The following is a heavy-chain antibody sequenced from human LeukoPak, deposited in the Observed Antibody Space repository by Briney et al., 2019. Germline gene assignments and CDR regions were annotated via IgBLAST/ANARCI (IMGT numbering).Heavy chain of an antibody. J-gene: IGHJ4*02. CDR1: GGSISSYY. CDR2: IYYIGGT. D-gene: IGHD1-20*01. CDR3: ARLTGPGGSGPDY. V-gene: IGHV4-59*08. Sequence: SETLSLTCTVSGGSISSYYWSWIRQPPGKGLEWIGYIYYIGGTNYNPSLKSRVTISADTSKNQFSLKLSSVTAADTAVYYCARLTGPGGSGPDYWGQGTLVTVSS.